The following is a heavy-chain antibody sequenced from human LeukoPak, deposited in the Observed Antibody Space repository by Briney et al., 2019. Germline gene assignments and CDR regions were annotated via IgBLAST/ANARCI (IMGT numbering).Heavy chain of an antibody. CDR1: EFTFSSHG. CDR2: IWYDGSNK. CDR3: EKGGDYYDSSASGGFDVFDI. Sequence: GGSLRLSCAASEFTFSSHGMHWVRQAPGKGLEWVAVIWYDGSNKYYVDSVKGRFTISRDNSKNTLYLQMNSLRAEDTAVYYCEKGGDYYDSSASGGFDVFDIWGQGTMVTVSS. D-gene: IGHD3-22*01. V-gene: IGHV3-33*06. J-gene: IGHJ3*02.